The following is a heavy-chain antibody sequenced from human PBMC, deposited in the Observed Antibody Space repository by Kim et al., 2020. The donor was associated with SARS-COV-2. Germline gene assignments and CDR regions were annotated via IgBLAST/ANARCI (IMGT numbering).Heavy chain of an antibody. Sequence: ASVKVSCKASGYTFTGHYIHWVRQAPGQGLEWMGWINPNSGGTNYAQKFQGRVTMTRDTSISTAYMELTRLTSDDTATYYCARASIGYCSGVSCATDYWGQGTLVTVSS. CDR1: GYTFTGHY. V-gene: IGHV1-2*02. CDR3: ARASIGYCSGVSCATDY. D-gene: IGHD2-15*01. J-gene: IGHJ4*02. CDR2: INPNSGGT.